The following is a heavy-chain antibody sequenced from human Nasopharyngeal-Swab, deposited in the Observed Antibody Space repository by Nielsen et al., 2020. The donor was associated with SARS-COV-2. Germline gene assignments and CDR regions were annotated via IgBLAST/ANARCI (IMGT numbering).Heavy chain of an antibody. CDR3: GRVRSLAGHDAFDI. CDR2: IWADGSTQ. V-gene: IGHV3-33*01. CDR1: GFRFIDHA. J-gene: IGHJ3*02. D-gene: IGHD6-19*01. Sequence: GESLKISCAASGFRFIDHAMHWVLQAPGKGLEWVTFIWADGSTQDYADSVKGRFTISRDNSKDTVYLQMNGLRAEDTAVYYCGRVRSLAGHDAFDIWGQGTMVTVSS.